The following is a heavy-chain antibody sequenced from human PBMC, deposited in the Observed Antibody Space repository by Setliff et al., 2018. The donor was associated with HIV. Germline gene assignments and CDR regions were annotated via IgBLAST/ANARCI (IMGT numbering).Heavy chain of an antibody. CDR3: ARGLGMVESTTPFDF. V-gene: IGHV4-34*01. CDR1: GESLSPYY. Sequence: SETLSLTCAVYGESLSPYYWSWIRQPPGKGLEWIGEINHSGSNNYNPSLKSRVTLSVDTSKNQSSLKLTSVTAADAAVYYCARGLGMVESTTPFDFWGQGTLVTVSS. CDR2: INHSGSN. J-gene: IGHJ4*02. D-gene: IGHD1-26*01.